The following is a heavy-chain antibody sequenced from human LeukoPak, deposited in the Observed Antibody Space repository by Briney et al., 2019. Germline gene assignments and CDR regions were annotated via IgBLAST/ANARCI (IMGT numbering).Heavy chain of an antibody. CDR3: ARRKADDY. D-gene: IGHD2-15*01. CDR2: ISSGGSTI. V-gene: IGHV3-48*03. CDR1: GFTFSSYE. Sequence: GGSLRLSCAASGFTFSSYEMNWVRQAPGKGLEWVSYISSGGSTIYYADSVKGRFTISRDNAKSSLYLQMNSLRVEDTAVYYCARRKADDYWGQGTLVIVSS. J-gene: IGHJ4*02.